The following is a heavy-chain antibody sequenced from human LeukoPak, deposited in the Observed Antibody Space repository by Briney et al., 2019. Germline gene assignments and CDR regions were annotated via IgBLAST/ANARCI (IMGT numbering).Heavy chain of an antibody. D-gene: IGHD6-13*01. V-gene: IGHV3-21*01. J-gene: IGHJ5*02. CDR3: ARDVAAAGYNWFDP. CDR1: GFXFSSYS. Sequence: PGGSLRLSCGASGFXFSSYSMNWVRQAPGKGLEWFSSISSSSSYIYYADSVKGRFTISRDNAKNSLYLQMNSLRAEDTAVYYCARDVAAAGYNWFDPWGQGTLVTVSS. CDR2: ISSSSSYI.